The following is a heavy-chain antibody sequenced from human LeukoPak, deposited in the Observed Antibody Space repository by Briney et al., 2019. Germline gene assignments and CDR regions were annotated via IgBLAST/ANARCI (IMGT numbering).Heavy chain of an antibody. J-gene: IGHJ3*02. D-gene: IGHD2-21*02. CDR2: ISSSGSTI. Sequence: GGSLRLSCAASGFTFSGYEMNWVRQAPGKGLEWVSYISSSGSTIYYADSVKGRFTISRDNAKNSLYLQMNSLRAEDTAVYYCASGAYCGGDCYSLNDAFDIWGQGTMVTVSS. V-gene: IGHV3-48*03. CDR1: GFTFSGYE. CDR3: ASGAYCGGDCYSLNDAFDI.